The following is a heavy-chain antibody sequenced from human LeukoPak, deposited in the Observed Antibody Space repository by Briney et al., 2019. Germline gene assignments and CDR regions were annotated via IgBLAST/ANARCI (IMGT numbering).Heavy chain of an antibody. J-gene: IGHJ2*01. V-gene: IGHV3-23*01. CDR2: ISGSGDGT. D-gene: IGHD3-10*02. CDR3: AKAVVQSSFDL. CDR1: GFIFSTND. Sequence: GGSLRLSCAASGFIFSTNDMSWVRQAPGKGLEWVSAISGSGDGTTYADSGKGRFTISRDNSKNTLYLQMNSLRAEDTAVYYCAKAVVQSSFDLCGRGALVTVSS.